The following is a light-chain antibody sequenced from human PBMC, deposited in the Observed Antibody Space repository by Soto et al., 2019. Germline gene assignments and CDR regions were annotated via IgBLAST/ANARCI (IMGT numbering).Light chain of an antibody. V-gene: IGKV1-5*03. CDR2: TAS. CDR3: QQYDSYSGT. CDR1: QSISSW. Sequence: DIPMTQSPSTLSASVGDRVTITCRASQSISSWLAWYQQKSGKAPKLLIYTASSLESGVPSRFSGSGSGTEFTLTISSLQPDDFATYYCQQYDSYSGTFGQGTKLEIK. J-gene: IGKJ2*01.